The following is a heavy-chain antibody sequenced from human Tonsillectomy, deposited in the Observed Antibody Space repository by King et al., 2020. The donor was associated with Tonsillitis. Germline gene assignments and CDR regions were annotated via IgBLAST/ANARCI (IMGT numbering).Heavy chain of an antibody. Sequence: QLVQSGGGLVQPGGSLRLSCAASGFTFSSYSMNWVRQAPGKGLEWVSYISSSSSTIYYADSVKGRFTISRDSAKNSLYLQMNSLRAEDTAVYYCARDWNYWGQGTLVTVSS. J-gene: IGHJ4*02. CDR3: ARDWNY. CDR2: ISSSSSTI. V-gene: IGHV3-48*01. CDR1: GFTFSSYS. D-gene: IGHD3-3*01.